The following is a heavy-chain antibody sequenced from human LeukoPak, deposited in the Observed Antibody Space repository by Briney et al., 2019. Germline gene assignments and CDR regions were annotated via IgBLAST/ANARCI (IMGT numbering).Heavy chain of an antibody. CDR1: GFTFSSYA. CDR2: ISGSGGST. CDR3: AKDYYDSSYYDY. V-gene: IGHV3-23*01. D-gene: IGHD3-22*01. J-gene: IGHJ4*02. Sequence: GGSLRLSCAASGFTFSSYAMSWVRQAPGKRLEWVSAISGSGGSTYYADSVKGRFTISRDNSKNTLYLQMNSLRAEDTAVYYCAKDYYDSSYYDYWGQGTLVTVSS.